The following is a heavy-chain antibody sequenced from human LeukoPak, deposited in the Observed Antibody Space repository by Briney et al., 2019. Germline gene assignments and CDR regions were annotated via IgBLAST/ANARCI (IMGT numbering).Heavy chain of an antibody. V-gene: IGHV2-70*04. CDR1: GFSLRTSGMR. J-gene: IGHJ4*02. D-gene: IGHD3-16*02. Sequence: SGPALVKPTQTLTLTCTFSGFSLRTSGMRVSWIRQPPGKALEWLARIDWDDDKFYSTSLKTRLTISKDTSKNQVVLTMTNMDPVDTATYYCARMVISSYYFDYWGQGTLVTVSS. CDR3: ARMVISSYYFDY. CDR2: IDWDDDK.